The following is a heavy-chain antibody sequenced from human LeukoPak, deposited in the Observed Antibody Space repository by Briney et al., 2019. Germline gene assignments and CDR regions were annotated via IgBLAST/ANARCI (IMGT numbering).Heavy chain of an antibody. CDR1: GFTFSGYS. D-gene: IGHD3-22*01. J-gene: IGHJ4*02. V-gene: IGHV3-21*01. Sequence: PGGSLRLSCAASGFTFSGYSMNWVRQAPGKGLEWVSSISTSSSYIYYADSVKGRFTISRDNAKNSLYLQMNGLRAEDTAVYYCARGQRVVAMPSFDYWGQGTVVTVSS. CDR2: ISTSSSYI. CDR3: ARGQRVVAMPSFDY.